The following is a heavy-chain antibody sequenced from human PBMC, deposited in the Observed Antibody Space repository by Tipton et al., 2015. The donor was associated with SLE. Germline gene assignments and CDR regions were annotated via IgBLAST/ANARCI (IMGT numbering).Heavy chain of an antibody. J-gene: IGHJ4*02. Sequence: SLRLSCAASGFPFSNYPMHWVRQAPGKGLEFVSSIGPHGGNPLYADSVRGRFTISRDNSKNTLYLQMGSLRVEDMAVYYCARDRDGGWSFDYWGQGTLVTVSS. CDR3: ARDRDGGWSFDY. CDR1: GFPFSNYP. D-gene: IGHD6-19*01. V-gene: IGHV3-64*02. CDR2: IGPHGGNP.